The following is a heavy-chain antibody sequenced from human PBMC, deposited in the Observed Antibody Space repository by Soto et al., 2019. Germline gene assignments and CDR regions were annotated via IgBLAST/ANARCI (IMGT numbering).Heavy chain of an antibody. CDR3: AKSGSSGWYGWFDP. CDR2: IYWNDDK. CDR1: GFSLRTSGVG. Sequence: PTLVNPTQTLTLTCIFSGFSLRTSGVGVGWIRQPPGKALEWLGFIYWNDDKRYSPSLKSRLTITKDTSKNQVVLTMTNMDPVDSATYYCAKSGSSGWYGWFDPWGQGTPVTVSS. V-gene: IGHV2-5*01. J-gene: IGHJ5*02. D-gene: IGHD6-19*01.